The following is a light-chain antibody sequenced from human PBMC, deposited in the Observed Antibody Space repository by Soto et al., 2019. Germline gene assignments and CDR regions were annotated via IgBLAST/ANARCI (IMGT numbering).Light chain of an antibody. V-gene: IGLV2-14*01. CDR2: EVR. CDR3: SSYTSSSTQV. CDR1: SSDVGSYNY. J-gene: IGLJ1*01. Sequence: QSALTQPASVSGSPGQSITISCTGTSSDVGSYNYVSWYQQHPGKAPKLMIYEVRNRPSGVSNRFSGSKSGNTASLTISGLQAEDEADYYCSSYTSSSTQVFGTGTKVTVL.